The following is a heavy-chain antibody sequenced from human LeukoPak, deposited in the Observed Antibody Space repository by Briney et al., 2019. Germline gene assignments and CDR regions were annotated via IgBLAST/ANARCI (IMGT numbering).Heavy chain of an antibody. Sequence: SETLSLTCTVSGGSISSYYWSWIRQPAGKGLEWIGRIYTNGSTNYNPSLKSRVTMSVDTSKNQFSLKLSSVTAADTAVYYCARDKDSSGYRDYWGQGTLVTVSS. D-gene: IGHD3-22*01. J-gene: IGHJ4*02. CDR2: IYTNGST. CDR1: GGSISSYY. V-gene: IGHV4-4*07. CDR3: ARDKDSSGYRDY.